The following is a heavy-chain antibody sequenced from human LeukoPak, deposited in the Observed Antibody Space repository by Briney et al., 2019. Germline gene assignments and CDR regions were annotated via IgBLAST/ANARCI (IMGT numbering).Heavy chain of an antibody. Sequence: GGSLRLSCAASGFTFSSYAMSWVRQAPGKGLQWVSAISASGGSTYYADSVKGRFTISRDNSKNTLYLQMNSLRAEDTAVYYCASYDSSGYYHYFDYWGQGTLVTVSS. CDR2: ISASGGST. J-gene: IGHJ4*02. CDR3: ASYDSSGYYHYFDY. D-gene: IGHD3-22*01. CDR1: GFTFSSYA. V-gene: IGHV3-23*01.